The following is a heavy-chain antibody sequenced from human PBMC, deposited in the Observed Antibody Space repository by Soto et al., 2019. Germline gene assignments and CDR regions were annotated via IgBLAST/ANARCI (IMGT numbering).Heavy chain of an antibody. CDR3: ARGEEWGWRHYFDL. V-gene: IGHV3-53*01. D-gene: IGHD3-3*01. CDR2: IYSGGSA. CDR1: GFSVSSTY. Sequence: EVQLVESGGDLILPGGSLRLSCAASGFSVSSTYMNWVRQAPGKGLEWVSVIYSGGSASYADSMKGRFTISRDNSKNTVYLQMSNMRADDTGVYYCARGEEWGWRHYFDLWGQGTLVTVSS. J-gene: IGHJ4*02.